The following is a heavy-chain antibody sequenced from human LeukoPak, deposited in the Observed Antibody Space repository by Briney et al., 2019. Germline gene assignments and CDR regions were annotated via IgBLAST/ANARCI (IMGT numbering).Heavy chain of an antibody. V-gene: IGHV1-46*01. Sequence: ASVKVSCKAFGYTFTSNYMHWVRQAPGQGLEWMGVLSPSGGSTTYAQKFQGRVTLTRDMSTSTDYLELSSLRSEDTAVYYCARGGGYCSGGSCPSAGSWFDPWGQGTLVTVSS. J-gene: IGHJ5*02. D-gene: IGHD2-15*01. CDR2: LSPSGGST. CDR1: GYTFTSNY. CDR3: ARGGGYCSGGSCPSAGSWFDP.